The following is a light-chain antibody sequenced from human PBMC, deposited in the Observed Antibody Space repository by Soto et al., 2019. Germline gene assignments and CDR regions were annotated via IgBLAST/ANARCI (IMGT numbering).Light chain of an antibody. Sequence: QSALTQPPSASGSPGQSVTISCTGTSSDVGGYNFVSWYQHHPGKAPKLIIYGVNKRPSGVPNRFSGSKSGNTASLTVSGLQAVDEADYYCNSYAGSNIYVFGTGTKVTVL. J-gene: IGLJ1*01. V-gene: IGLV2-8*01. CDR2: GVN. CDR3: NSYAGSNIYV. CDR1: SSDVGGYNF.